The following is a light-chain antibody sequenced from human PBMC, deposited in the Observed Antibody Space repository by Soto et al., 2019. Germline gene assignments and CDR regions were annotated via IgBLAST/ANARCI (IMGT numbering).Light chain of an antibody. V-gene: IGKV1-12*01. J-gene: IGKJ4*01. CDR3: QQYNNWPLT. Sequence: DIQMTQSPSSVSSSRGDIVTRTCRASQDIYAFLAWYQQKPGKAPKLLIHTASNLQSGVPSRFSGSGSGTDFTLTISSLQPEDFAVYYCQQYNNWPLTFGGGTKVDIK. CDR2: TAS. CDR1: QDIYAF.